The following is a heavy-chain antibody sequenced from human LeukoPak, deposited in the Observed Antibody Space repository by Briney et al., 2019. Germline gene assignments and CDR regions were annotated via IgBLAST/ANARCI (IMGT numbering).Heavy chain of an antibody. CDR2: INPNSGGT. CDR1: GYTFTGYY. CDR3: ARSWELELQKDY. Sequence: ASVTVSCKASGYTFTGYYMHWVRQAPGQGLEWMGRINPNSGGTNYAQKFQGRVTMTRDTSISTAYMELSRLRSDDTAVYYCARSWELELQKDYWGQGTLVTVSS. D-gene: IGHD1-7*01. V-gene: IGHV1-2*06. J-gene: IGHJ4*02.